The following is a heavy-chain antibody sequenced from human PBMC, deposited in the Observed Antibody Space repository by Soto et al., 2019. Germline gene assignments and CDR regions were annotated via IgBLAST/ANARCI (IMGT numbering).Heavy chain of an antibody. CDR3: AKGRGGSGSLTPRVDF. V-gene: IGHV3-23*01. Sequence: EVQLLESGGGLVQPGGSLRLSWAASGFTFNNYAMTWVRQAPGKGLEWVSAISGGGDTTSYADSVKGRFTVSRDGSKNTLYLQMSSLRAEDTALYYCAKGRGGSGSLTPRVDFWGQGTLVTVSS. CDR1: GFTFNNYA. D-gene: IGHD3-10*01. CDR2: ISGGGDTT. J-gene: IGHJ4*02.